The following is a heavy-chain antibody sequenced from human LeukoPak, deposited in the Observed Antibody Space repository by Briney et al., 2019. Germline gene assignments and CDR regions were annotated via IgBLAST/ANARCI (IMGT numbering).Heavy chain of an antibody. Sequence: GGSLRLSFAASGFIFSSYSMNWVRQAPGKGLEWVSSISSSSSYIYYADSVKGRFTISRDNSKNTLYLQMNSLRAEDTAVYYCAKTPFWSGYSGFDYWGQGTLVTVSS. J-gene: IGHJ4*02. CDR2: ISSSSSYI. CDR3: AKTPFWSGYSGFDY. CDR1: GFIFSSYS. V-gene: IGHV3-21*01. D-gene: IGHD3-3*01.